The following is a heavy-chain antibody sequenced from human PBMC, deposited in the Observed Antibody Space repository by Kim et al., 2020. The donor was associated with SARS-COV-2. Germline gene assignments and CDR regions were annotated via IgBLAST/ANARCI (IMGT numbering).Heavy chain of an antibody. CDR2: INHSGST. CDR1: GGSFSGYY. J-gene: IGHJ6*01. D-gene: IGHD2-21*02. CDR3: ARATRGDYYSPYYYYYYG. Sequence: SETLSLTCAVYGGSFSGYYWSWIRQPPGKGLEWIGEINHSGSTNYNPSLKSRVTISVDTSKNQFSLKLSSVTAADTAVYYCARATRGDYYSPYYYYYYG. V-gene: IGHV4-34*01.